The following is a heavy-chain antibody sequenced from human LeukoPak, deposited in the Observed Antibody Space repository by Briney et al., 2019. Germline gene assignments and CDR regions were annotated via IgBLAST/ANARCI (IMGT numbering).Heavy chain of an antibody. V-gene: IGHV3-48*03. CDR2: ISSGGSAI. D-gene: IGHD1-1*01. CDR3: AQRSAY. J-gene: IGHJ4*02. CDR1: GFTLSNFD. Sequence: GGSLRLSCAASGFTLSNFDMNWVRQAPGKGLEWVSYISSGGSAIYYTDSVKGRFTISRDNAKNSLYLQMNSLRAEDTAVYYCAQRSAYWGQGTLVTVSS.